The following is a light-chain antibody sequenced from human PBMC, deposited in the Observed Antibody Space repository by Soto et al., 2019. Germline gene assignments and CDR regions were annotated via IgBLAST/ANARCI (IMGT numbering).Light chain of an antibody. CDR3: RSSAGSYV. CDR1: SSDVGSYNL. J-gene: IGLJ1*01. V-gene: IGLV2-23*01. Sequence: QSVLTQPAAVSGSPGQSITISCTGNSSDVGSYNLVSWYQQHPGKAPKLMIYEGSKRPSGVSNRFSGSKSGNTASLTISGLKAEDAADYYCRSSAGSYVFGTGTKATVL. CDR2: EGS.